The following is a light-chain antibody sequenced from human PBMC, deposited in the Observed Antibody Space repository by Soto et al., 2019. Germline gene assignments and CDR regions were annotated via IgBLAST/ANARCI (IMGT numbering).Light chain of an antibody. CDR3: QQSYITPPWT. J-gene: IGKJ1*01. CDR2: AAS. CDR1: QSISSY. V-gene: IGKV1-39*01. Sequence: DIQMTQSPSSLSASVGDRVTITCRASQSISSYLNLYQQKPGKAPKVLIYAASSLQSGVPSRFSGSGAGTDYTLTISSLQPEDFATYYCQQSYITPPWTFGQGTKVEIK.